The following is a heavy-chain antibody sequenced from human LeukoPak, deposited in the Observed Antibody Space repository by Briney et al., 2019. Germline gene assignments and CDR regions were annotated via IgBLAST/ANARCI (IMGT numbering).Heavy chain of an antibody. Sequence: GGTLRLSCAASGFTFSSYGMSWVRQAPGKGLEWVSAISGSGGSTYYADSVKGRFTISRDNSKNTLYLQMNSLRAEDTAVYYCAKGSLRLKYSSGWYSDYWGQGTLVTVSS. CDR1: GFTFSSYG. J-gene: IGHJ4*02. D-gene: IGHD6-19*01. CDR3: AKGSLRLKYSSGWYSDY. CDR2: ISGSGGST. V-gene: IGHV3-23*01.